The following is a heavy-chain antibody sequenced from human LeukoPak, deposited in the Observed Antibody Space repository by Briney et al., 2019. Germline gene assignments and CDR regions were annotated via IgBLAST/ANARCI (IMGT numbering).Heavy chain of an antibody. CDR2: ISSSSAYI. CDR3: ARAGDTTMVTNYYYYGVDL. Sequence: GGSLRLSCAASGFTFSSYNMNWVRQAPGKGLEWVSSISSSSAYIYYADSVKGRFTISRDNAENSLYLQMNSLRAEDTAVYYCARAGDTTMVTNYYYYGVDLWGQGTTVTVSS. D-gene: IGHD5-18*01. CDR1: GFTFSSYN. V-gene: IGHV3-21*01. J-gene: IGHJ6*02.